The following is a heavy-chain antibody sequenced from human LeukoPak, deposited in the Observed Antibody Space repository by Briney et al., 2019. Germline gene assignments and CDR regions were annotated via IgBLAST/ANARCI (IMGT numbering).Heavy chain of an antibody. Sequence: GGSLRPSCAASGFTFSSYGMHWVRQAPGKGLEWVAVISYDGSNKYYADSVKGRFTISRDNSKNTLYLQMNSLRAEDTAVYYCAKDLAGVLRFLEWLLGIDYWGQGTLVTVSS. V-gene: IGHV3-30*18. CDR2: ISYDGSNK. J-gene: IGHJ4*02. D-gene: IGHD3-3*01. CDR3: AKDLAGVLRFLEWLLGIDY. CDR1: GFTFSSYG.